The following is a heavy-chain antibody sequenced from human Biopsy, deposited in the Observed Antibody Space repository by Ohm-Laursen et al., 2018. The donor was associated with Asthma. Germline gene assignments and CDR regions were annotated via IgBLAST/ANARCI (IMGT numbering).Heavy chain of an antibody. D-gene: IGHD3-22*01. CDR2: VSSDGHNK. CDR1: GFVFSQCG. J-gene: IGHJ3*02. V-gene: IGHV3-30*03. CDR3: ARQSGQEYGDSIPFDT. Sequence: SLRLSCAASGFVFSQCGMHWVRQGPGKGLEWVALVSSDGHNKYYEGSVKGRFTISRDNSRNRLYLQINSLTVDDSAVYFCARQSGQEYGDSIPFDTWGQGTKVAVSS.